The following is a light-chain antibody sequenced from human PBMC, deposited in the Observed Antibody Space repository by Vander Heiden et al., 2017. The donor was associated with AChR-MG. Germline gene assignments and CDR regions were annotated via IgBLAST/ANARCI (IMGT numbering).Light chain of an antibody. V-gene: IGLV2-14*03. CDR3: SSYTSSSTHG. CDR1: SSDVGGYNY. J-gene: IGLJ1*01. CDR2: DVS. Sequence: QSALTQPASVSGSPGQSITIPCTGTSSDVGGYNYVSWYQKHPGKAPNLMIYDVSNRPSGVSNRFSGSKSGNTASLTISGLQAEDEADYYCSSYTSSSTHGFGTGTKV.